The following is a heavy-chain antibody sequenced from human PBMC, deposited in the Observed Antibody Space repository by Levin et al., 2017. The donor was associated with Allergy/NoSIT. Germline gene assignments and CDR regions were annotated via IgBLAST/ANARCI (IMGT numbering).Heavy chain of an antibody. V-gene: IGHV3-49*04. CDR2: IRSKGYGGTA. CDR1: GFTFGDYA. D-gene: IGHD3-9*01. CDR3: TRGDLLTGYPGDYFDY. J-gene: IGHJ4*02. Sequence: LRLSCTGSGFTFGDYALSWVRQAPGKGLEWVSFIRSKGYGGTAEYAPSVKGRFTISRDDSKSIAYLQVNSLKTEDTAVYFCTRGDLLTGYPGDYFDYWGQGTLVTVSS.